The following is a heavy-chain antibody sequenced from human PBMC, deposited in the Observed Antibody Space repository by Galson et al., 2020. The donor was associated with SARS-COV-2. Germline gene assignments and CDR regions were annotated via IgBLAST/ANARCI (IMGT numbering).Heavy chain of an antibody. D-gene: IGHD3-3*01. CDR2: ISAYNGNT. CDR3: ARDDRDFWSGYPVDY. Sequence: ASVKVSCKASGYTFTSYGISWVRPAPGQGLEWMGWISAYNGNTNYAQKLQGRVTMTTDTSTSTAYMELRSLRSDDTAVYYCARDDRDFWSGYPVDYWGQGTLVTVSS. J-gene: IGHJ4*02. CDR1: GYTFTSYG. V-gene: IGHV1-18*01.